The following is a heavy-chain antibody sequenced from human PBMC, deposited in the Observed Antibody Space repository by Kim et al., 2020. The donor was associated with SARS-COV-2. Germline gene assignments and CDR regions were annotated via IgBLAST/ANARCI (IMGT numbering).Heavy chain of an antibody. CDR1: GGSISSSSYY. V-gene: IGHV4-39*01. J-gene: IGHJ4*02. CDR3: ARPAFGSSGWADY. D-gene: IGHD6-19*01. Sequence: SETLSLTCTVSGGSISSSSYYWGWIRQPPGKGLEWIRSIYYSGSTYYNPSLKSRVTISVDTSKNQFSLKLSSVTAADTAVYYCARPAFGSSGWADYWGQG. CDR2: IYYSGST.